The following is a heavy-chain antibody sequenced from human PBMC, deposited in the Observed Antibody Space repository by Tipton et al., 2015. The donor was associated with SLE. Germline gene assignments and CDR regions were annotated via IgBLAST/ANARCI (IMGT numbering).Heavy chain of an antibody. Sequence: TLSLTCAVSGASIGSGGYSWNWIRQPPGKGLQWIGYIFHSGITYYNPSLKSRVTMSVDGSKNQFSLRLTSVTAADTAVYYCVRGVTYQYYSYLDVLCIGTTVTVSS. D-gene: IGHD2-2*01. J-gene: IGHJ6*03. CDR1: GASIGSGGYS. V-gene: IGHV4-30-2*01. CDR2: IFHSGIT. CDR3: VRGVTYQYYSYLDV.